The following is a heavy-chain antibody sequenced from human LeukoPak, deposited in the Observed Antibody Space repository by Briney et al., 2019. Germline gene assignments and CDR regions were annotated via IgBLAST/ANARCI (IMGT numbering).Heavy chain of an antibody. Sequence: ASVKVSCKASGYTFTGYYMHWVRQAPGQGLEWMGRINPNSGGTNYAQKFQGRVTMTRDTSISTAYMELSRLRSDDTAAYYCARVSVGATTRDYWGQGTLVTVSS. D-gene: IGHD1-26*01. V-gene: IGHV1-2*06. CDR3: ARVSVGATTRDY. J-gene: IGHJ4*02. CDR1: GYTFTGYY. CDR2: INPNSGGT.